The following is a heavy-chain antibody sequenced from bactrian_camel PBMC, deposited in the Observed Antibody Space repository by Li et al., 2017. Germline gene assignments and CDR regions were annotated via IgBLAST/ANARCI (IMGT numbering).Heavy chain of an antibody. V-gene: IGHV3S53*01. CDR3: ARGTTFTLAAAYFSS. CDR1: EDLFNDCA. J-gene: IGHJ6*01. Sequence: HVQLVESGGGSVPAGGSLKLSCVVSEDLFNDCAMGWYRQGPRDERAWSERELVASISPDGTTTYGDAVKGRVTISQDHAQNTLYLQMNSLKPEDTAMYFCARGTTFTLAAAYFSSWGQGTQVTVS. D-gene: IGHD1*01. CDR2: ISPDGTT.